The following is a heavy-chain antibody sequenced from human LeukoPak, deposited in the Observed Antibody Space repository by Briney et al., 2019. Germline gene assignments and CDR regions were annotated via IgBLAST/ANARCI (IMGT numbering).Heavy chain of an antibody. Sequence: GGSLRLSCAASGLTFSSYTMNWVRQAPGKGLEWVSSISSSSIYIYYADSVKGRFTTSRDNAKNSLFLQMNSLRAEDTAVYFCAGDPTTYASGSYYYYFDYWGQGTLVTVSS. CDR2: ISSSSIYI. V-gene: IGHV3-21*01. D-gene: IGHD3-10*01. CDR1: GLTFSSYT. J-gene: IGHJ4*02. CDR3: AGDPTTYASGSYYYYFDY.